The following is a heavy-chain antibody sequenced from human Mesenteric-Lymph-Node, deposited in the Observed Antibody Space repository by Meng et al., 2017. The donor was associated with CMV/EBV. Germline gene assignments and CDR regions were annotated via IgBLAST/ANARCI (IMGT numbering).Heavy chain of an antibody. V-gene: IGHV3-11*04. D-gene: IGHD6-6*01. J-gene: IGHJ4*02. CDR1: GFAFSDYY. CDR2: ISSSGNTI. CDR3: VRETYSSSSKDFDY. Sequence: GESLKISCAASGFAFSDYYMNWIRQAPGKGLEWVSYISSSGNTIDYADSVKGRFTISRDNAKNSLYLQMNSLTAEDTALYYCVRETYSSSSKDFDYWGQGTLVTVSS.